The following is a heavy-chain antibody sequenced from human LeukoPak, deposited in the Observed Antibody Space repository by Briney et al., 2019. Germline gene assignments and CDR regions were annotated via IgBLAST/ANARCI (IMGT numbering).Heavy chain of an antibody. CDR1: GGSISSNTYY. CDR2: THYSGRT. Sequence: PSETLTLTCSVSGGSISSNTYYWGWIRQPPGKGLEWIGYTHYSGRTNYNPSLESRVNMSLDTSKNQFSLKLSSVTAADTSIYYCARGRDIIASIIDYWGQGTLVTVSS. V-gene: IGHV4-61*05. CDR3: ARGRDIIASIIDY. J-gene: IGHJ4*02. D-gene: IGHD5-12*01.